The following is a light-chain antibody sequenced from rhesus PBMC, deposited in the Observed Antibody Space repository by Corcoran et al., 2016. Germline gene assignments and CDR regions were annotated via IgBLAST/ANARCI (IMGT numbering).Light chain of an antibody. CDR2: GAS. CDR1: QSVSSY. CDR3: YRHSSGWT. J-gene: IGKJ1*01. Sequence: QVILTQSPATLSLSPGERATLPCRASQSVSSYLAWYQQKPGQAPRLLIYGASTRATGIPEGFSGSGSGTDFTLPISCLEPEDGGVYYCYRHSSGWTFGQGTKVEIK. V-gene: IGKV3-10*01.